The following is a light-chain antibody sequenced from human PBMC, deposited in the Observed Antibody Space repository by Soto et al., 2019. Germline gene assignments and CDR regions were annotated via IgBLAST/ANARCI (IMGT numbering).Light chain of an antibody. V-gene: IGKV3-20*01. CDR1: QSVSSSY. CDR3: QQYGSSPPYT. CDR2: GAS. J-gene: IGKJ2*01. Sequence: EIVLTQSPGTLSLSPGERATLSCRASQSVSSSYLAWYQQKPGQAPRLLIYGASSRATGIPDRCSGSGSGTDFTLTISRLEPEDSAVYYCQQYGSSPPYTFGQGTKLEIK.